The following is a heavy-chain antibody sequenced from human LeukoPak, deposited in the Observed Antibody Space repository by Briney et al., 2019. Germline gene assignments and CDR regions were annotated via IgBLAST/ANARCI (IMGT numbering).Heavy chain of an antibody. CDR2: INHSGST. Sequence: PSETLSLTCAVYGGSFSGYYWSWIRQPPGKGLEGIGEINHSGSTNYNPSLKSRVTISVDTSKNQFSLKLSSVTAADTAVYYCARMALSYYYDSSGTRAFDIWGQGTMVTVSS. V-gene: IGHV4-34*01. D-gene: IGHD3-22*01. CDR3: ARMALSYYYDSSGTRAFDI. CDR1: GGSFSGYY. J-gene: IGHJ3*02.